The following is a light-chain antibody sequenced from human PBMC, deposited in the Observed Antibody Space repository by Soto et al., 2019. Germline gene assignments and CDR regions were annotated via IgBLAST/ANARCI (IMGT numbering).Light chain of an antibody. Sequence: QSALTQPPSASGSPGQSVAISCTGTTSDVGGYNYVSWYQQHPGKAPKLIIYDVSKRPSGVPDRFSGPKSGNTASLTVSGLQGEDEADYYCSSYVASNTLAFGGGTKVTVL. J-gene: IGLJ2*01. CDR3: SSYVASNTLA. V-gene: IGLV2-8*01. CDR2: DVS. CDR1: TSDVGGYNY.